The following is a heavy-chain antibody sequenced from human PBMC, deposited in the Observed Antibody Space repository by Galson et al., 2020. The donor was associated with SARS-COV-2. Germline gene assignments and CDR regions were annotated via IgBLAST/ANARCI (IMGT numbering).Heavy chain of an antibody. V-gene: IGHV1-2*02. CDR3: ARLRYYDVLTGYIVDV. J-gene: IGHJ6*02. CDR2: INPKSGGT. D-gene: IGHD3-9*01. Sequence: ASVKVSCKASGYTFTDYSIHWVRQAPGQGLAWMGWINPKSGGTNYAQKFEGRVTMTRDTSITTAYMELNRLRADDTAVYYCARLRYYDVLTGYIVDVWGQGTTVTVSS. CDR1: GYTFTDYS.